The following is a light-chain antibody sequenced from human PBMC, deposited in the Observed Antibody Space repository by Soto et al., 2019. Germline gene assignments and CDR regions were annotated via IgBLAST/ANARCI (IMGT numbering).Light chain of an antibody. V-gene: IGKV3-20*01. CDR3: QHYGSPSWT. CDR2: GAA. J-gene: IGKJ1*01. CDR1: QSVANNY. Sequence: EIVLTQSPDTLSLSPGERATLSCRASQSVANNYLAWYQQKPGQAPRLLIFGAANRATGIADRFSGSGSGTDFTLNISRLEPDDFEVYYCQHYGSPSWTFGQGTKVDIK.